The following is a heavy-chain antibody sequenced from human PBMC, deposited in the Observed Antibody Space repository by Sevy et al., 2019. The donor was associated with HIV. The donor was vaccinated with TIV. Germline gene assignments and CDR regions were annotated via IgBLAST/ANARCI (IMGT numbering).Heavy chain of an antibody. J-gene: IGHJ4*02. CDR1: GFTFSSYA. CDR2: ISGSGGST. V-gene: IGHV3-23*01. CDR3: AKVNSGWENRHFDY. D-gene: IGHD6-19*01. Sequence: GGYLRLSCAASGFTFSSYAMSWVRQAPGKGLEWVSAISGSGGSTYYADSVKGRFTISRDNSKNTLYLQMNSLRAEDTAVYYCAKVNSGWENRHFDYWGQGTLVTVSS.